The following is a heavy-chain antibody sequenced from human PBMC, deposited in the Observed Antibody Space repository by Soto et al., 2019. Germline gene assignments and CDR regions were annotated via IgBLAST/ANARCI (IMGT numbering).Heavy chain of an antibody. Sequence: QVQLQESGPGLVKPSGTLSLTCAVSGVSIISHDWWTWVRQPPGKGLEWIGESHQSGNTNYNSSLESRGTISVDKSKNQFSLKLTSLTVADTAVYYCATRDSRRFNWGQGTLVTVSS. D-gene: IGHD6-13*01. V-gene: IGHV4-4*02. CDR3: ATRDSRRFN. CDR1: GVSIISHDW. J-gene: IGHJ4*02. CDR2: SHQSGNT.